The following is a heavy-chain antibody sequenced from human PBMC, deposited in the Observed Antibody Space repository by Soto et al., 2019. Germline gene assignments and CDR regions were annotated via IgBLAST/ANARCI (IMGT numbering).Heavy chain of an antibody. CDR1: GFTFSTYS. J-gene: IGHJ5*02. V-gene: IGHV3-48*01. Sequence: PGGSLRLSCAASGFTFSTYSMNWVRQAPGKGLEWISYISTSKNTIYYSDSVKGRFTISRDTANNSLYLQMNSLRAEDTAVYYCARGYSSGWYTWFDPWGQGTLVTVSS. CDR3: ARGYSSGWYTWFDP. CDR2: ISTSKNTI. D-gene: IGHD6-19*01.